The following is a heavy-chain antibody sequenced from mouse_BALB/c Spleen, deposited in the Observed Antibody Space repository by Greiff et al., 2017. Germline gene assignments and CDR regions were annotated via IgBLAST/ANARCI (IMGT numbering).Heavy chain of an antibody. CDR3: ASRVYYGKGDYYAMDY. V-gene: IGHV5-6-5*01. J-gene: IGHJ4*01. D-gene: IGHD2-1*01. Sequence: DVKLVESGGGLVKPGGSLKLSCAASGFTFSSYAMSWVRQTPEKRLEWVASISSGGSTYYPDSVKGRFTISRDNARNILYLQMSSLRSEDTAMYYCASRVYYGKGDYYAMDYWGQGTSVTVSS. CDR1: GFTFSSYA. CDR2: ISSGGST.